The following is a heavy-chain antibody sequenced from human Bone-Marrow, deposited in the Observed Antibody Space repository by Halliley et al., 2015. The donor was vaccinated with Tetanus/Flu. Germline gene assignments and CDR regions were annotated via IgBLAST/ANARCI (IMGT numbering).Heavy chain of an antibody. D-gene: IGHD3-22*01. Sequence: QLVQSGAEVREPGESLKISCKGSGYTFASFWIGWVRQMPGKGLEWMGIIYPGDSHTRYSPSFQGQVTISADKSIGTAYLQWSSLKASDTAMYYCARRPGTMMDAFDIWGQGTIVTVSS. CDR1: GYTFASFW. V-gene: IGHV5-51*01. CDR3: ARRPGTMMDAFDI. J-gene: IGHJ3*02. CDR2: IYPGDSHT.